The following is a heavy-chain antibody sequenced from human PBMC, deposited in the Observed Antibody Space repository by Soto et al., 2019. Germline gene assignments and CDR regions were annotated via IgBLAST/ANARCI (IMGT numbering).Heavy chain of an antibody. CDR1: GFTFSSYA. Sequence: GGSLRLSCAASGFTFSSYAMHWVRQAPGKGLEWVAVISYDGSNKYYADSVKGRFTISRDNSKNTLYLQMNSLRAEDTAVYYCARGAVPPEVTTTPGYFDYWGQGTLVTVSS. CDR3: ARGAVPPEVTTTPGYFDY. J-gene: IGHJ4*02. V-gene: IGHV3-30-3*01. D-gene: IGHD4-4*01. CDR2: ISYDGSNK.